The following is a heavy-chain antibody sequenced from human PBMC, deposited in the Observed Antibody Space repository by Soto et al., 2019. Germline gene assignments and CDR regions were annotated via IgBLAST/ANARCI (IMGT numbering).Heavy chain of an antibody. CDR3: ARTVGDIVLVPAAQFDY. J-gene: IGHJ4*02. V-gene: IGHV4-39*01. Sequence: PSETLSLTCTVSGGSISSSSYYWGWIRQPPGKGLEWIGSIYYSGSTYYNQSLKSRVTISVDTSKNQFSLKLSSVTAADTAVYYCARTVGDIVLVPAAQFDYWGQGTLVTVSS. CDR1: GGSISSSSYY. D-gene: IGHD2-2*01. CDR2: IYYSGST.